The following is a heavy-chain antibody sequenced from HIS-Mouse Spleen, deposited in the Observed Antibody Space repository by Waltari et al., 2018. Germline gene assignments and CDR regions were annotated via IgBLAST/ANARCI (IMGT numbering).Heavy chain of an antibody. D-gene: IGHD6-13*01. CDR3: AREIPYSSSWYDWYFDL. V-gene: IGHV4-39*07. CDR1: GGSLRSSLSD. Sequence: QLQLQESGPGLVTPSETLSLTCTVSGGSLRSSLSDWARIRQPPGKGLEGIGSIYYSGSTYYNPSLKSRVTISVDTSKNQFSLKLSSVTAADTAVYYCAREIPYSSSWYDWYFDLWGRGTLVTVSS. CDR2: IYYSGST. J-gene: IGHJ2*01.